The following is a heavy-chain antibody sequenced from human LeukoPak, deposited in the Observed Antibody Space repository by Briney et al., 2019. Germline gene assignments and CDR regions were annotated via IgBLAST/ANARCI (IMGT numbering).Heavy chain of an antibody. V-gene: IGHV3-30*02. J-gene: IGHJ3*01. CDR3: TKVRLLGALDDAFDV. Sequence: GGSLRLSCAASGFPFSSYAMHWVRQAPGKGLEWVAFIRHDGSNKYHSNSVQGRFTISRVNSRNTLYLQLNSLRPEDTAVYYCTKVRLLGALDDAFDVWGQGTLVTVSS. CDR2: IRHDGSNK. D-gene: IGHD7-27*01. CDR1: GFPFSSYA.